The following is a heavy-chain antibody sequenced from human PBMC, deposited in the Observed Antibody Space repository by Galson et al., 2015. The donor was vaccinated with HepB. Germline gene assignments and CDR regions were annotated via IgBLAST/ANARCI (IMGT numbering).Heavy chain of an antibody. CDR1: GFPFSRYG. CDR2: ISYDGSNE. J-gene: IGHJ5*02. D-gene: IGHD6-13*01. Sequence: SLRLSCAASGFPFSRYGMHWVRQAPGKGLEWVAVISYDGSNEYSADSVKGRFTISRDNSKKTLYLQMNSLRAEDTAVYYCAKEDGYSSSWYEPRRWFDPWGQGTLVTVSS. CDR3: AKEDGYSSSWYEPRRWFDP. V-gene: IGHV3-30*18.